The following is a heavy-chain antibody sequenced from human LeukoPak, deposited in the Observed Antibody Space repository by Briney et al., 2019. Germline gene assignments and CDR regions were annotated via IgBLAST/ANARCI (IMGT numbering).Heavy chain of an antibody. V-gene: IGHV1-2*02. CDR3: ARGHAGMFDY. CDR2: INPNSGGT. Sequence: GASAKVSCKASGYTSTSYGISWGRQATGQGLEWMGWINPNSGGTNYAQKFQGRVTMTRDTSISTAYMELSRLRSDDTAVYYCARGHAGMFDYWGQGTLVTVSS. D-gene: IGHD6-13*01. CDR1: GYTSTSYG. J-gene: IGHJ4*02.